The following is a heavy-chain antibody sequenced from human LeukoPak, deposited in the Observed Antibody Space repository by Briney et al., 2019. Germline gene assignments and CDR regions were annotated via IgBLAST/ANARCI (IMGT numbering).Heavy chain of an antibody. Sequence: SETLSLTCTVSGGSVSRNSDYWGWIRQPPGKGLEWIGSIYYGGSTYYNPSLKSRVTMSVDTSKNQFSLNLSSVTAADTAVYYCARGPPPDFDYWGQGTLVTVSS. CDR1: GGSVSRNSDY. J-gene: IGHJ4*02. CDR3: ARGPPPDFDY. CDR2: IYYGGST. V-gene: IGHV4-39*07.